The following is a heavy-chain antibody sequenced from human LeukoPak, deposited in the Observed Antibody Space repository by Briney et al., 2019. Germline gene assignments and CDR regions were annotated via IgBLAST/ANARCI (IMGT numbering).Heavy chain of an antibody. J-gene: IGHJ4*02. CDR3: AKVLRGLQFDY. D-gene: IGHD5-24*01. CDR2: INSDGSSI. Sequence: PGGSLRLSCAASGFTFSSHWMHWVRQAPGEGLVWVSRINSDGSSISYADSVKGRFTISRDNAKNTLYLQMNSLRAEDTAVYYCAKVLRGLQFDYWGQGTLVTVSS. V-gene: IGHV3-74*01. CDR1: GFTFSSHW.